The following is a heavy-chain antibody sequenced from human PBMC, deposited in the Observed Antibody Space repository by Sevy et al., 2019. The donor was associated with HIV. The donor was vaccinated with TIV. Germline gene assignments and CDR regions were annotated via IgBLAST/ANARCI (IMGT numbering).Heavy chain of an antibody. D-gene: IGHD2-8*02. CDR2: IGSSSSFT. CDR3: ARGVLARNTYYFDY. V-gene: IGHV3-11*03. J-gene: IGHJ4*02. CDR1: GFSFRDYY. Sequence: GGYLRLSCAASGFSFRDYYMSWIRQAPGKGLEWVSYIGSSSSFTKYAGSLKGRFTISRDNVKTSLFLHLNSLTAEYTGVYYCARGVLARNTYYFDYWGPGTTVTVSS.